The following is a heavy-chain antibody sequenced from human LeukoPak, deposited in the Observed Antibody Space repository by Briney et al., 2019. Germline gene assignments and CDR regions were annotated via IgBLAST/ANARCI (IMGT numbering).Heavy chain of an antibody. CDR2: IKQEGSAR. J-gene: IGHJ4*02. CDR3: ARDPGIAAAGTVGYFDS. D-gene: IGHD6-13*01. Sequence: PGGSLRLSCVASGFSFSSYWMSWVRQTPGKGLEWVANIKQEGSARYYVDSMTGRFTISRDNAMNSLYLQMNSLRVEDTAVYYCARDPGIAAAGTVGYFDSWGQGILVTVSS. V-gene: IGHV3-7*01. CDR1: GFSFSSYW.